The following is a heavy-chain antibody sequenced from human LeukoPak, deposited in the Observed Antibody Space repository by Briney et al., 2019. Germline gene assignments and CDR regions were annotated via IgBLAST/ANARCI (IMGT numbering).Heavy chain of an antibody. CDR3: AKQLGYCSDGSCYFPY. J-gene: IGHJ4*02. CDR1: GFTFSSYA. Sequence: GGSLRLSCAASGFTFSSYAMHWVRQAPGKGLEWVAVISYDGTNKYYADSVQGRFTISRDNSKSTLCLQMNSLRAEDTAVYYCAKQLGYCSDGSCYFPYWGQGTLVTVSS. CDR2: ISYDGTNK. D-gene: IGHD2-15*01. V-gene: IGHV3-30*04.